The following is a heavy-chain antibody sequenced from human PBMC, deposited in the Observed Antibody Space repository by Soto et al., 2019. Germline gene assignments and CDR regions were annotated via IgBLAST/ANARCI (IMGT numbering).Heavy chain of an antibody. Sequence: ESGGGLVQPGGSLRLSCAASGFTFSDYSMNWIRQAPGKGLEWVSYISSTARNAEYYADSVRGRFTISRDNGKNSLYLQMSGLRVEDTAVYYCVRRGMTAFDYWGQGILVSVSS. CDR2: ISSTARNAE. J-gene: IGHJ4*02. CDR3: VRRGMTAFDY. D-gene: IGHD3-16*01. V-gene: IGHV3-48*01. CDR1: GFTFSDYS.